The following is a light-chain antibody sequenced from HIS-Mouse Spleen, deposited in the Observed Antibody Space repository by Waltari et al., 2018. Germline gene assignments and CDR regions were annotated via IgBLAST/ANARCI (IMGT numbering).Light chain of an antibody. CDR3: QSYDSSNSWV. CDR2: EDN. Sequence: NFVLTQPHPVAESPGKTVTLSCTGSRGSIASNHVQWSQQRPGSAPTTVIYEDNQRPPGVPDRFSGSIDSSSNSASLTISGLKTEDEADYYCQSYDSSNSWVFGGGTKLTVL. J-gene: IGLJ3*02. V-gene: IGLV6-57*02. CDR1: RGSIASNH.